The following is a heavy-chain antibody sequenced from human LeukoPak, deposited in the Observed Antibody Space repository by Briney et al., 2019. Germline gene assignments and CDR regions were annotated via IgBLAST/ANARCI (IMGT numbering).Heavy chain of an antibody. CDR2: INQDATKE. Sequence: PGGSLRLSCAASGFTFSNYWMTWVRQAPGKGLEWVAVINQDATKEYYMDSVKARFTISRDNAKNSVSLQMNSLRAEDTAVYYCVRDGGVSGYDLLDYWGQGTLVNVSS. CDR3: VRDGGVSGYDLLDY. CDR1: GFTFSNYW. J-gene: IGHJ4*02. D-gene: IGHD5-12*01. V-gene: IGHV3-7*01.